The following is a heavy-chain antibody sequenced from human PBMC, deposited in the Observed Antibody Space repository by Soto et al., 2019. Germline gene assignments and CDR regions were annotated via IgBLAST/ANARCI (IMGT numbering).Heavy chain of an antibody. CDR2: INHSGST. CDR3: ARGPRYCSGGSCPQYYFDY. Sequence: SETPLTCAVYGGSFSGYYWSWIRQPPGKGLEWIGEINHSGSTNYNPSLKSRVTISVDTSKNQFSLKLSSVTAADTAVYYCARGPRYCSGGSCPQYYFDYWGQGTLVTVSS. CDR1: GGSFSGYY. J-gene: IGHJ4*02. D-gene: IGHD2-15*01. V-gene: IGHV4-34*01.